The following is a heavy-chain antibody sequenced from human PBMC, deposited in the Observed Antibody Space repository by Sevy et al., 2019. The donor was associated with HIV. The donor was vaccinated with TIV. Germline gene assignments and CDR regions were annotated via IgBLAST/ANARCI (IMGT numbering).Heavy chain of an antibody. CDR3: TTQDGGSLDWEEYFDY. J-gene: IGHJ4*02. D-gene: IGHD1-26*01. CDR2: IKSKTDGGTT. Sequence: GGSLRLSCAASGFTFSNAWMSWVRQAPGKGLEWVGRIKSKTDGGTTDYAAPVKGRFTISRDDSKNTLYLQMNSLKTEVTAVYYCTTQDGGSLDWEEYFDYWGQGTLVTVSS. V-gene: IGHV3-15*01. CDR1: GFTFSNAW.